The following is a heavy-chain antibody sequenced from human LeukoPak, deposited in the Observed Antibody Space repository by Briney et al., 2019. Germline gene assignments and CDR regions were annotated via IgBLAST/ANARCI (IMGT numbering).Heavy chain of an antibody. Sequence: GGSLRLSCAASGFTFSSYGMHWVRQAPGKGLEWVAFIRYDGSNKYYADSVKGRFTISRDNSKNTLYLQMNSLRAEDTAVYYCAKDPKVLLWFGESRGFDYWGRGTLVTVSS. CDR1: GFTFSSYG. V-gene: IGHV3-30*02. D-gene: IGHD3-10*01. J-gene: IGHJ4*02. CDR3: AKDPKVLLWFGESRGFDY. CDR2: IRYDGSNK.